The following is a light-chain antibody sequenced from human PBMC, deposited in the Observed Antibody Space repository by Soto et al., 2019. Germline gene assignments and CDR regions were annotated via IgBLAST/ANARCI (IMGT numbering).Light chain of an antibody. V-gene: IGKV1-8*01. CDR2: AAS. Sequence: AIRMTQSPSSFSASTGDRVTITCRASQGISSYLAWYQQKPGKAPKLLIYAASTLQSGVPSRFSGSGSGTDFTLTISCLQSEDFATYYWQQYYSSPLTFCGGTKVEIK. CDR1: QGISSY. CDR3: QQYYSSPLT. J-gene: IGKJ4*01.